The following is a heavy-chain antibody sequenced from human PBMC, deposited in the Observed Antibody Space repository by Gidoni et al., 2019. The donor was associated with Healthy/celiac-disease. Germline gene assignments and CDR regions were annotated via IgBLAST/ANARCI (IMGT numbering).Heavy chain of an antibody. CDR1: GFTFSSYG. V-gene: IGHV3-33*01. CDR3: ARGKYQLLSPSEWFDP. CDR2: IWYDGSNK. J-gene: IGHJ5*02. Sequence: QVQLVESGGGVVQPGRSLSLSCAASGFTFSSYGMHWVRQAPGKGLEWVAVIWYDGSNKYYAGSVKGRFTSSRDNSKNTLYLQMNSLRAEDTAVYYCARGKYQLLSPSEWFDPWGQGTLVTVSS. D-gene: IGHD2-2*01.